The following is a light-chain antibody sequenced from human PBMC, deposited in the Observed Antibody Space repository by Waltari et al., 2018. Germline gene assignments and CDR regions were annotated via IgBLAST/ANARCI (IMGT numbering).Light chain of an antibody. CDR2: EVT. Sequence: QSALTQPPSASGSPGQSVTISCTGTSSDIGGSNHVSWYQQHPGKVPKLMIYEVTKRPSGVPDRFSGSKSGNTASLTVSGLQAEDEADYYCCSYVGSNNDVFGGGTKLTVL. V-gene: IGLV2-8*01. CDR3: CSYVGSNNDV. J-gene: IGLJ3*02. CDR1: SSDIGGSNH.